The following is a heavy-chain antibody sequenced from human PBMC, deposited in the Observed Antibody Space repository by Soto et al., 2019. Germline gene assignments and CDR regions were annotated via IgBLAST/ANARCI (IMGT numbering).Heavy chain of an antibody. V-gene: IGHV1-18*01. D-gene: IGHD3-16*02. CDR1: GYTFTSYG. J-gene: IGHJ6*02. Sequence: QVQLVQSGAEVKKPGASVKVSCKASGYTFTSYGISWVRQAPGQGLEWMGWISAYNGNTNYAQKLQGRVTMTTDTSTSTDYIVLRGGRTDHTAVHHCAKDSELVYAYVELSYRRGYYGMEVWGQGTTLTVCS. CDR2: ISAYNGNT. CDR3: AKDSELVYAYVELSYRRGYYGMEV.